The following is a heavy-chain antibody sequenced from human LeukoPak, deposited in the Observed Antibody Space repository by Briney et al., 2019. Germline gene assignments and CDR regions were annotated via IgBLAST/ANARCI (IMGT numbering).Heavy chain of an antibody. Sequence: GGSLRLSCAASGFTFSSYAMSWVRQAPGKGLEWVSAIRGSGTSTFYADSVKGRFTISRDNSENTLYLQMNSLRVEDTAVYYCAKNGGSGTYYLYYYGMEVWGQGTTVTVSS. D-gene: IGHD3-10*01. CDR1: GFTFSSYA. CDR2: IRGSGTST. V-gene: IGHV3-23*01. J-gene: IGHJ6*02. CDR3: AKNGGSGTYYLYYYGMEV.